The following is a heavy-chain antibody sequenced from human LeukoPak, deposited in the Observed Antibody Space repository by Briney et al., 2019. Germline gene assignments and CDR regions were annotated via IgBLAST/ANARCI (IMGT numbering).Heavy chain of an antibody. D-gene: IGHD1-26*01. CDR1: GGSVIRSTSF. CDR3: AKTIAGSAKGGSPYFDS. J-gene: IGHJ4*02. V-gene: IGHV4-39*07. CDR2: IFHSGTT. Sequence: SETLSLTCNVSGGSVIRSTSFWGWIRQSPGKGLEWIGNIFHSGTTYDNPSLKSRVTMSVDTSKNQLSLKMSSVTAADTAVYYCAKTIAGSAKGGSPYFDSWGQGTLVTVSS.